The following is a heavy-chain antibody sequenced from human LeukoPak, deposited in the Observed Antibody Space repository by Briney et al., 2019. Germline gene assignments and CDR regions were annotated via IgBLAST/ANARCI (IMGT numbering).Heavy chain of an antibody. D-gene: IGHD5-18*01. CDR3: ARDKTRGLGYSYSKSGNYFDY. CDR1: GFTFSSYA. CDR2: ISYDGSNK. J-gene: IGHJ4*02. Sequence: GGSLRLSCAASGFTFSSYAMHWVRQAPGKGLEWVAVISYDGSNKYYADSVKGRFTISRDNAKNSLYLQMNSLRAEDTAVYSCARDKTRGLGYSYSKSGNYFDYWGQGTLVTVSS. V-gene: IGHV3-30*04.